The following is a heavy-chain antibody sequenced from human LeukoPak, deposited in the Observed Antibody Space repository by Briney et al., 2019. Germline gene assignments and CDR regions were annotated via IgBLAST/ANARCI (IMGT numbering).Heavy chain of an antibody. J-gene: IGHJ4*02. CDR2: IYSGGST. D-gene: IGHD3-10*01. CDR3: AGIRGVIINPFDY. Sequence: GGSLRLSCAASGFTVSSNYMSWVRQAPGKGLEWVSVIYSGGSTYYADSVKGRFTISRDNSKNTLYLQMNSLRAEDTAVYYCAGIRGVIINPFDYWGQGTLVTVSS. CDR1: GFTVSSNY. V-gene: IGHV3-53*01.